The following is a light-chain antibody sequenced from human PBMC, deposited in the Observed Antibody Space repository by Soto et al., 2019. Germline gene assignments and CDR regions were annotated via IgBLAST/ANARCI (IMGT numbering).Light chain of an antibody. J-gene: IGKJ5*01. CDR3: KQANSFPIT. CDR1: QGITNR. V-gene: IGKV1D-12*01. CDR2: EAS. Sequence: DIQMTQSPSSVSASVGDRVTITCRASQGITNRLAWYQQKPGKAPKLLIYEASSLQSGVQSRISGSGSGTDFTLTIRSLQPEEFATYYCKQANSFPITVGQGTRLEIK.